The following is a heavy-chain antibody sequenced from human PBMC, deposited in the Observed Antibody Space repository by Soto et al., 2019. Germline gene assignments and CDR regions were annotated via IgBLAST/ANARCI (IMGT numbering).Heavy chain of an antibody. V-gene: IGHV1-69*15. Sequence: QVQMVQSGAEVKKPGSSVKVSCKTSGGTFDNSVLSWLRQAPGQGLEWMGRIAPIFGTTTYAQKLKVRVTITADETTRSADMEPPRLIFVETAVYFWANPSSITHTIADGKDGWGQGKGVTVSP. J-gene: IGHJ6*01. CDR3: ANPSSITHTIADGKDG. CDR1: GGTFDNSV. D-gene: IGHD2-2*01. CDR2: IAPIFGTT.